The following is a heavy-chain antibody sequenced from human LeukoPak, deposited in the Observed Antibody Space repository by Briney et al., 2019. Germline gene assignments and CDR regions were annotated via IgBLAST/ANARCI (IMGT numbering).Heavy chain of an antibody. Sequence: GGPLRLSCAAPGFTFSSYAMSWVRQAPGKGLEWVSGISGSGGSTYYADSVKGRFTISRDNSKNTLYLQMNSLRAENTAVYYCAKETGYGGYDYGDYWGQGTLVTVSS. D-gene: IGHD5-12*01. CDR2: ISGSGGST. V-gene: IGHV3-23*01. CDR1: GFTFSSYA. CDR3: AKETGYGGYDYGDY. J-gene: IGHJ4*02.